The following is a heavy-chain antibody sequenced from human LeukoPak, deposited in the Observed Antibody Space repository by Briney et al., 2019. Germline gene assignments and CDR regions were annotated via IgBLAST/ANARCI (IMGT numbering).Heavy chain of an antibody. Sequence: GGSLRLSCAASGFTFSSYAMHWVRQAPGKGLEYVSAISSNGGSTYYANSVKGRFTISRDNSKNTLYLQMGSLRAEDMAVYYCARASTRSGYDFDYWGQGTLVTVSS. D-gene: IGHD5-12*01. V-gene: IGHV3-64*01. J-gene: IGHJ4*02. CDR1: GFTFSSYA. CDR2: ISSNGGST. CDR3: ARASTRSGYDFDY.